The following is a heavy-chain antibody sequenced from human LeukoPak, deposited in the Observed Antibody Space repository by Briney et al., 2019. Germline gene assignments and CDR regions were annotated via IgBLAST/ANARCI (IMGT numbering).Heavy chain of an antibody. V-gene: IGHV3-30*02. CDR3: ANPYGDYGSNFDY. Sequence: PGGSLRLSCAASGFTFSSYGMHWVRQAPGKGLEWVAFIRYDGSNKYYADSVKVRFTISRDNSKNTLYLQMNSLRAEDTAVYYCANPYGDYGSNFDYWGQGTLVTVSS. J-gene: IGHJ4*02. CDR1: GFTFSSYG. D-gene: IGHD4-17*01. CDR2: IRYDGSNK.